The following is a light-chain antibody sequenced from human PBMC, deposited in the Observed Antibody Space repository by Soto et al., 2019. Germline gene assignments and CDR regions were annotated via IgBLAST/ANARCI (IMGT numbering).Light chain of an antibody. CDR1: QSLVHSDGIAY. V-gene: IGKV2-30*02. CDR3: MQGTHWLIT. J-gene: IGKJ1*01. CDR2: KVS. Sequence: DVVMTQSPLSLPVTLGQPSSLSCRSNQSLVHSDGIAYFSWFQQRPGRSPRRLIYKVSNRDSGVPARFSGSGSGNDFALKISRVEAEDVGVYYCMQGTHWLITFGQGTKVDIK.